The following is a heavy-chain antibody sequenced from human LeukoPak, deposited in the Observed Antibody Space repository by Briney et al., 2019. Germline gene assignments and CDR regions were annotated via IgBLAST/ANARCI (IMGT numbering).Heavy chain of an antibody. Sequence: PGGSLRLSCAASEFSVSSNYMTWVRQAPEKGLEWVSVIYSGGSTYYADSVKGRFTISRDNSKNTLYLQMNSLRVEDTAVYYCARARSLTGIFDYWGQGTLVTVSS. J-gene: IGHJ4*02. CDR1: EFSVSSNY. V-gene: IGHV3-53*01. CDR2: IYSGGST. CDR3: ARARSLTGIFDY. D-gene: IGHD7-27*01.